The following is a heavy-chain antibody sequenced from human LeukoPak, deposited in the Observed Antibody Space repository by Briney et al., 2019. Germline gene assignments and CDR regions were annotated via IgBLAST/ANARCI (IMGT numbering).Heavy chain of an antibody. V-gene: IGHV1-69*01. CDR2: IIPIFRPA. D-gene: IGHD1-26*01. J-gene: IGHJ6*03. Sequence: SVKVSCKASGGTFSSYAISWVRQALGEGVERMGGIIPIFRPANYAQNFQGRLTITADESTTTAYMELSSLRSEDTAVYYCARDRGSYDSSGYYMDVWGKGTTVTVSS. CDR3: ARDRGSYDSSGYYMDV. CDR1: GGTFSSYA.